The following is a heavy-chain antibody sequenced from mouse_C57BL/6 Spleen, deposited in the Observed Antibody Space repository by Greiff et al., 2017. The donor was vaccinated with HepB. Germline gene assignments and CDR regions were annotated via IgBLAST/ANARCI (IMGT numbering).Heavy chain of an antibody. J-gene: IGHJ2*01. CDR1: GYTFTSYD. Sequence: QVQLQQSGPELVKPGASVKLSCKASGYTFTSYDIHWVKQRPGQGLEWIGWIYPRDGSTKYNEKFKGRATLTVDTSSSTAYMGLHSLTSEDSAVYVCARGGYGSSYYFDCWGTGTTLTVSS. CDR2: IYPRDGST. D-gene: IGHD1-1*01. V-gene: IGHV1-85*01. CDR3: ARGGYGSSYYFDC.